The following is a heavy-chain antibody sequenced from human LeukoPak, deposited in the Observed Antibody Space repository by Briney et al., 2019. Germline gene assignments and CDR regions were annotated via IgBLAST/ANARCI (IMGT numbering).Heavy chain of an antibody. V-gene: IGHV4-4*07. CDR1: GGSISSYY. D-gene: IGHD3-3*01. J-gene: IGHJ5*02. CDR3: ARDLGITIFVVAPDGWFDP. CDR2: IYTSGST. Sequence: SETLSLTCTVSGGSISSYYWSWIRQPAGKGLEWIGRIYTSGSTNYNPSLKSRVTMSVDTSKNQFSLKLSSVTAADTAVYYCARDLGITIFVVAPDGWFDPWGQGTLVTVSS.